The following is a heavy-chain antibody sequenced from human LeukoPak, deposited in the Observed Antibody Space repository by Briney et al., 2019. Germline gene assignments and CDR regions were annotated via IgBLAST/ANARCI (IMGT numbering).Heavy chain of an antibody. J-gene: IGHJ4*02. V-gene: IGHV1-2*02. CDR1: GYTFTDNY. CDR2: INPHSGGT. CDR3: AREGAGLAAAGNVY. D-gene: IGHD6-13*01. Sequence: ASVKVSCKASGYTFTDNYMHWVRQAPGQGLEWMGWINPHSGGTKYAQKFQGRVTMTRDTSISTAFMELTRLTSDDTAEYFRAREGAGLAAAGNVYWGQGTLVTVSS.